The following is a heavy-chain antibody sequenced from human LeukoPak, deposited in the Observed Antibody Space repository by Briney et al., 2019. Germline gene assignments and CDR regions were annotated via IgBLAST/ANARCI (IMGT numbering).Heavy chain of an antibody. CDR3: ARDDVEMATTWGYYYGMDV. D-gene: IGHD5-24*01. CDR2: ISSSSSYI. J-gene: IGHJ6*02. V-gene: IGHV3-21*01. CDR1: GFTFSSYS. Sequence: GGSLRLSCAASGFTFSSYSMNWVRQAPGKGLEWVSSISSSSSYIYYADSVKGRFTISRDNAKNSLYLQMNSLRAEDTAVYYCARDDVEMATTWGYYYGMDVWGQGTTVTVSS.